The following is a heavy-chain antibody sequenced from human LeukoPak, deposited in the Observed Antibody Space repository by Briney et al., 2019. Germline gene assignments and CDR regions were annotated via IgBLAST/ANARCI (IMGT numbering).Heavy chain of an antibody. J-gene: IGHJ4*02. D-gene: IGHD2-2*01. Sequence: GGSLRLSCAASGFTFSSYAMSWVRQAPGKGLEWVGRIKGKTDGGTTDYAAPVKGRFTISRDDSKNTLDLQMNSLKTEDTAVYYCTTRRLYCTSTTCSRSQVAYWGQGTLVTVSS. CDR1: GFTFSSYA. CDR3: TTRRLYCTSTTCSRSQVAY. CDR2: IKGKTDGGTT. V-gene: IGHV3-15*01.